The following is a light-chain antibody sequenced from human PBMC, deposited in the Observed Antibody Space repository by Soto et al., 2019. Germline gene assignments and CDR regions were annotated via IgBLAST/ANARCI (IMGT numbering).Light chain of an antibody. J-gene: IGLJ2*01. CDR1: SGHNNYA. V-gene: IGLV4-69*01. CDR3: QTWGTGIHVV. CDR2: LNSDGSH. Sequence: QLVLTQSPSASASLGASVKLTCTLSSGHNNYAIAWHQQQPEKGPRYLMKLNSDGSHFKGDGIPDRFSGSSSGAERYLTISSLQSEDEADYYCQTWGTGIHVVFGGGIKLTVL.